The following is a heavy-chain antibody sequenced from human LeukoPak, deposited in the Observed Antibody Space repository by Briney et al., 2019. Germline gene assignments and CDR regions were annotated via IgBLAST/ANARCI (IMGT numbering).Heavy chain of an antibody. CDR3: ARGRGRSYFDY. CDR1: GGSISSYY. CDR2: INHSGST. J-gene: IGHJ4*02. D-gene: IGHD1-14*01. V-gene: IGHV4-34*01. Sequence: SETLSLTCTVSGGSISSYYWSWIRQPPGKGLEWIGEINHSGSTNYNPSLKSRVTISVDTSKNQFSLKLSSVTAADTAVYYCARGRGRSYFDYWGQGTLVTVSS.